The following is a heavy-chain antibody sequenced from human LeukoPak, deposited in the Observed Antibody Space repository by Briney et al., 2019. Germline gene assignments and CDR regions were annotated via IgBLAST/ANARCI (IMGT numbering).Heavy chain of an antibody. V-gene: IGHV7-4-1*02. J-gene: IGHJ4*02. CDR1: GYTFTSYA. D-gene: IGHD3-22*01. CDR2: INTNTGNP. CDR3: ARSPIRYYDSSGYPFGY. Sequence: ASVKVSCKASGYTFTSYAMNWVRQAPGQGLEWMGWINTNTGNPTYAQGFTGRFVFSLDTSVSTAYLQISSLKAEDTAVYYCARSPIRYYDSSGYPFGYWGQGTLVTVSS.